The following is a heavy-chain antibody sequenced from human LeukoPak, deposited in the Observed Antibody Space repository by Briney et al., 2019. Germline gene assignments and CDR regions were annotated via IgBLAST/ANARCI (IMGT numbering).Heavy chain of an antibody. CDR3: ARRGDYYDSSGYYYVAAFDI. V-gene: IGHV3-7*01. CDR1: GFTFSSYW. Sequence: PGGSLRLSCAASGFTFSSYWMSWVRQAPGKGLEWVANIKQDGSEKYYVDSVKGRFTISRDNAKNSLYLQMNSLRAEDTAVYYCARRGDYYDSSGYYYVAAFDIWGQGTMVTVSS. CDR2: IKQDGSEK. D-gene: IGHD3-22*01. J-gene: IGHJ3*02.